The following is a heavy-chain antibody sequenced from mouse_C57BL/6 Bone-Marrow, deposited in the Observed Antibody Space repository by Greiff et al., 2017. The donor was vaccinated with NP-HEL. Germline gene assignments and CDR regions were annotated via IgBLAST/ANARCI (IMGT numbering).Heavy chain of an antibody. CDR2: INPSTGGT. CDR3: ARGGWLLPFAY. CDR1: GYSFTGYY. V-gene: IGHV1-42*01. J-gene: IGHJ3*01. Sequence: VQLQQSGPELVKPGASVKISCKASGYSFTGYYMNWVKQSPEKSLEWIGEINPSTGGTTYNQKFKAKATLTVDKSSSTAYMQLKSLTSEDSAVYYCARGGWLLPFAYWGQGTLVTVSA. D-gene: IGHD2-3*01.